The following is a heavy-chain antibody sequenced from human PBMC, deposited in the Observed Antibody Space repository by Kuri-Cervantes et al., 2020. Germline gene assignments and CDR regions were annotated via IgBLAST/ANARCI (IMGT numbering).Heavy chain of an antibody. J-gene: IGHJ4*02. CDR3: AGYYYDSSGYYYNVY. D-gene: IGHD3-22*01. Sequence: EGSLRLSCAASGFIFSTYSMHWVRQAPGKGLEWVAVISYDGNNKDYADSVKGRFTISRDNSKNTLYLQMNSLRVEDTAVYYCAGYYYDSSGYYYNVYWGQGTLVTVSS. V-gene: IGHV3-30-3*01. CDR1: GFIFSTYS. CDR2: ISYDGNNK.